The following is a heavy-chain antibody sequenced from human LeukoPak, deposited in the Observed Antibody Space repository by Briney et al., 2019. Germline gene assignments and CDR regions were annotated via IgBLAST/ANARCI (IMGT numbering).Heavy chain of an antibody. CDR3: ARDLSGKYYIAY. D-gene: IGHD1-20*01. CDR2: IGYNGLNK. J-gene: IGHJ4*02. CDR1: GITFSSSG. V-gene: IGHV3-30*02. Sequence: GGSLRLSCAASGITFSSSGMHWVRQAPGKGLEWVAYIGYNGLNKYYADSVKGRFTISRDDSKNTVLLQMSSLRAADTALYSCARDLSGKYYIAYWGQGTLVTVSS.